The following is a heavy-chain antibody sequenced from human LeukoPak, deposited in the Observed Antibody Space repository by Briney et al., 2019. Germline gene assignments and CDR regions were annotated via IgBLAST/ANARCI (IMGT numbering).Heavy chain of an antibody. CDR2: MNPNSGNT. J-gene: IGHJ6*02. D-gene: IGHD5-24*01. CDR1: GYTFTSYD. V-gene: IGHV1-8*01. Sequence: ASAKVSCKASGYTFTSYDINWVRQATGQGLEWMGWMNPNSGNTGYAQKFQGRVTMTRNTSISTAYMELSSLRSEDTAVYYCARGEGDGYNTYYYYYGMDVWGQGTTVTVSS. CDR3: ARGEGDGYNTYYYYYGMDV.